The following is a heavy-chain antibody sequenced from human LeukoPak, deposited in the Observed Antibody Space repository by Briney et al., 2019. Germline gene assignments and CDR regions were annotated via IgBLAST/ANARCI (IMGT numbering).Heavy chain of an antibody. CDR1: GYTFTSYD. CDR3: AREDIYYYYYGMDV. Sequence: ASVKVSCTASGYTFTSYDINWVRQATGQGLEWMGWMNPNSGNTGYAQKFQGRVTMTRNTSISTAYMELSSLRSEDTAVYYCAREDIYYYYYGMDVWGQGTTVTVSS. V-gene: IGHV1-8*01. CDR2: MNPNSGNT. J-gene: IGHJ6*02. D-gene: IGHD2-15*01.